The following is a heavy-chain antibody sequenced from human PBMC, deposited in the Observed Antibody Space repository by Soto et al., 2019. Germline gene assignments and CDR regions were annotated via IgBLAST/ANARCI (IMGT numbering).Heavy chain of an antibody. J-gene: IGHJ6*02. D-gene: IGHD2-15*01. CDR2: IIPIFGTA. Sequence: QVQLVQSGAEVKKPGSSVKVSCKASGGTFSSYAISWVRQAPGQGLEGMGGIIPIFGTANYAQKFQGRVTITADESTSTAYIELSSLRSEDTAVYYCARGNCSGGSCYEYVEFYPHYYYGMDVWGQGTTVTVSS. V-gene: IGHV1-69*01. CDR1: GGTFSSYA. CDR3: ARGNCSGGSCYEYVEFYPHYYYGMDV.